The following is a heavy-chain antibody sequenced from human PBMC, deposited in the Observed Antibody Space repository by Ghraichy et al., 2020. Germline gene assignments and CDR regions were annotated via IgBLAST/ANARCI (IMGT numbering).Heavy chain of an antibody. J-gene: IGHJ4*02. CDR2: ISSSSSTI. Sequence: GESLNISCAASGFTFSSYSMNWVRQAPGKGLEWVSYISSSSSTIYYADSVKGRFTISRDNAKNSLYLQMNSLRAEDTAVYYCARETAGMTTVTTFYYFDYWGQGTLVTVSS. CDR3: ARETAGMTTVTTFYYFDY. D-gene: IGHD4-17*01. CDR1: GFTFSSYS. V-gene: IGHV3-48*04.